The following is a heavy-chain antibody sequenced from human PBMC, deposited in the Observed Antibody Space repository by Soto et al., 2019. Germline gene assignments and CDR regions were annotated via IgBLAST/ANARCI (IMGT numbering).Heavy chain of an antibody. V-gene: IGHV3-23*01. J-gene: IGHJ4*02. CDR1: GFTFSDYY. Sequence: PGGSLRLSCAASGFTFSDYYMSWIRQAPGKGLEWVSAISGSGGSTYYADSVKGRFTISRDNSKNTLYLQMNSLRAEDTAVYYCAKDGAMVRGVIGYFDYWGQGTLVTVSS. D-gene: IGHD3-10*01. CDR2: ISGSGGST. CDR3: AKDGAMVRGVIGYFDY.